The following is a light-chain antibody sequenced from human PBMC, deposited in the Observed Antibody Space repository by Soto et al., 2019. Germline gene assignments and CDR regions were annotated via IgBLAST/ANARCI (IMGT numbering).Light chain of an antibody. J-gene: IGKJ5*01. CDR2: DAS. Sequence: EIVLTQSPSALSLSHRERATLSCMASQSVSSYLAWYQQKPGQAPRLLIYDASNRATGIPARFSGSGSGTDFTLTISSLEPEDFAVYYCQQRSNWPVTFGQGTRLAIK. CDR1: QSVSSY. CDR3: QQRSNWPVT. V-gene: IGKV3-11*01.